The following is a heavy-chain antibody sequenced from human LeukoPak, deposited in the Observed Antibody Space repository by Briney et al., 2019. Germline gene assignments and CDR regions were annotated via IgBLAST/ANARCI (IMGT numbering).Heavy chain of an antibody. CDR2: INQDGSEM. D-gene: IGHD2-15*01. CDR1: GFTLSSHW. Sequence: PGGSLRLSCEASGFTLSSHWMSWVRQAPGKGLEWLGNINQDGSEMNSVDSVKGRFTISRDNAKKSAYLQMNSLRAEDTAVYYCARGSLVVVAGLFDYWGQGTLVTVSS. CDR3: ARGSLVVVAGLFDY. V-gene: IGHV3-7*01. J-gene: IGHJ4*02.